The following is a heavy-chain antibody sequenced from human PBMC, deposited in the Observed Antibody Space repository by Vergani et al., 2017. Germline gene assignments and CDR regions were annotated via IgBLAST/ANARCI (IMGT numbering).Heavy chain of an antibody. D-gene: IGHD4-17*01. Sequence: EVQLVESGGGLVKPGGSLRLSCAASGFTFSSYSMNWVRQAPGKGLEWVSRINSDGSSTSYADSVKGRFTISRDNAKNTLYLQMNSLRAEDTAVYYCARDPSTTANFDYWGQGTLVTVSS. CDR3: ARDPSTTANFDY. CDR2: INSDGSST. J-gene: IGHJ4*02. CDR1: GFTFSSYS. V-gene: IGHV3-74*01.